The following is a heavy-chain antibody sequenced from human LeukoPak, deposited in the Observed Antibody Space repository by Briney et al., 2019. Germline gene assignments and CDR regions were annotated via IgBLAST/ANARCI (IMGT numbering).Heavy chain of an antibody. D-gene: IGHD2-2*01. CDR3: ARVPLGYCSSTSCPYYYYYGMDV. CDR2: IYYSGST. V-gene: IGHV4-59*01. Sequence: SETLSLTCTVSGGCISSYYWSWIRQPPGKGLEWIGCIYYSGSTNYSPSLKSRVTISVDTSKNQFSLKLSSVTAADTAVYYCARVPLGYCSSTSCPYYYYYGMDVWGKGTTVTVSS. J-gene: IGHJ6*04. CDR1: GGCISSYY.